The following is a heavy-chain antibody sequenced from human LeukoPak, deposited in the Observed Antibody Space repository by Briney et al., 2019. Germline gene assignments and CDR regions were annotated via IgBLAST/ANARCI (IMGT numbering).Heavy chain of an antibody. CDR2: ISYDGTYK. V-gene: IGHV3-30*03. CDR3: ARDSSYSTGWYGSLSY. CDR1: GFTFSSYG. Sequence: GGSLRLSCAASGFTFSSYGMHWVRQAPGKGLEWVAVISYDGTYKYYADSVKGRFTISRDNSKNTLYLQMNSLRGEDTAEYYCARDSSYSTGWYGSLSYWGQGTLVTVSS. J-gene: IGHJ4*02. D-gene: IGHD6-19*01.